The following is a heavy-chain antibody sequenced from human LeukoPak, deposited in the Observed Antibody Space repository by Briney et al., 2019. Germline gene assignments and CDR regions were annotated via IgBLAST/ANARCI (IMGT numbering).Heavy chain of an antibody. J-gene: IGHJ4*02. V-gene: IGHV3-48*01. D-gene: IGHD3-22*01. CDR1: GFSLSAYN. Sequence: GGSLRLSCEGSGFSLSAYNMNWVRQAPGKGLESVSYISSSSATIFYADSVKGRFTISRDNAKNSLYLQMNSLRPEDTAVYFCARGRFHYDSSGYSSFYHWGQGTLVTVSS. CDR2: ISSSSATI. CDR3: ARGRFHYDSSGYSSFYH.